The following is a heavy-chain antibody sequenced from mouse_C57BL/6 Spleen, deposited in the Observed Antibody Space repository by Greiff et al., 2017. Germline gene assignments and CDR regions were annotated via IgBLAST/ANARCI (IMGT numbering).Heavy chain of an antibody. CDR2: ISDGGSYT. CDR3: AREDFTTVVAAGAC. V-gene: IGHV5-4*01. D-gene: IGHD1-1*01. J-gene: IGHJ3*01. Sequence: EVKLVESGGGLVKPGGSLKLSCAASGFTFSSYAMSWVRQTPEKRLEWVATISDGGSYTYYPDNVKGRFTISRDNAKNNLYLQMSHLKSEDTAMYYCAREDFTTVVAAGACWGQGTLVTVAA. CDR1: GFTFSSYA.